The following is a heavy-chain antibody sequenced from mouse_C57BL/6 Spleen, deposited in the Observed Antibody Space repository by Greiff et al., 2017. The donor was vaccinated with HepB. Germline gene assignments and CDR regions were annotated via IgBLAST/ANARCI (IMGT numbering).Heavy chain of an antibody. Sequence: EVQWVESGGGLVKPGGSLKLSCAASGFTFSSYAMSWVRQTPEKRLEWVATISDGGSYTYYPDNVKGRFTISRDNAKNNLYLQMSHLKSEDTAMYYCARFYDGYAMDYWGQGTSVTVSS. CDR1: GFTFSSYA. CDR3: ARFYDGYAMDY. V-gene: IGHV5-4*01. D-gene: IGHD2-3*01. J-gene: IGHJ4*01. CDR2: ISDGGSYT.